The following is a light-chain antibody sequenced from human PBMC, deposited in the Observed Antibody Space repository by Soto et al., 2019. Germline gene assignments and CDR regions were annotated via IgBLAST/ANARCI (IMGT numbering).Light chain of an antibody. CDR2: EVT. V-gene: IGLV2-18*02. CDR1: GSDVANYKR. CDR3: SSYGSGSTYV. J-gene: IGLJ1*01. Sequence: QSVLTQPPSVSGSLEQSVTISCTGTGSDVANYKRVSWYQQAPGTAPKLIIYEVTSRPSGVPARFSGSKSGNTASLTISGLQAEDEADYYCSSYGSGSTYVFGTGTKVTVL.